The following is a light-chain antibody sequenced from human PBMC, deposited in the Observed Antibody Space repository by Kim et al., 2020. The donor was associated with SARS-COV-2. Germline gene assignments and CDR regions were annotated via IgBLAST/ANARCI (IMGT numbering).Light chain of an antibody. V-gene: IGKV1-8*01. CDR1: HDISNS. Sequence: ASTGDRVTITCRASHDISNSLAWYQQKPGKAPELLIYDAFTLQSGVSPRFSRSRSGTDFTLTISSLQSEDFATYYCQQHYFYPLTFGGVTKVDIK. CDR2: DAF. J-gene: IGKJ4*01. CDR3: QQHYFYPLT.